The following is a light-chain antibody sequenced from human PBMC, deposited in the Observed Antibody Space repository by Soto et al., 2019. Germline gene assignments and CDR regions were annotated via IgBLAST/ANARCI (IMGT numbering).Light chain of an antibody. Sequence: DIVMTQSPDSLAVSLGERATINCKSSQSVLYSSNNKNYLAWYQQKPGQPPKLFINWASTRESGVPDRFSGSGSGTDFTLTISSLQAEDVAVYYCQQYYSTPFTFGPGTKVDIK. V-gene: IGKV4-1*01. CDR1: QSVLYSSNNKNY. J-gene: IGKJ3*01. CDR3: QQYYSTPFT. CDR2: WAS.